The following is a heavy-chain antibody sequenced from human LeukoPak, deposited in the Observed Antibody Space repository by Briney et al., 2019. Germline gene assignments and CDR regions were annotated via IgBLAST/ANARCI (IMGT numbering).Heavy chain of an antibody. CDR2: INWNGGST. D-gene: IGHD4-17*01. V-gene: IGHV3-20*01. CDR3: ARDHDYGDQDAFDI. Sequence: GGTLRLSCAASGFTFDDYGMSWVRQAPGKGLEWVSGINWNGGSTGYADSVKGRFTISRDNAKNSLYRQMNSLRAEDTALYHCARDHDYGDQDAFDIWGQGTMVTVSS. CDR1: GFTFDDYG. J-gene: IGHJ3*02.